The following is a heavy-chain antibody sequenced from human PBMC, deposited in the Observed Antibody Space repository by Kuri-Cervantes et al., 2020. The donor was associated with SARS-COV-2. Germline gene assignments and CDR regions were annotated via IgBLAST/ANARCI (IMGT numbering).Heavy chain of an antibody. Sequence: GGSLRLSCEASGFTFSSYSMNWVRQAPGKGLEWVSAISGSRDGDSTYYADSVRGRFTISRDNSKNTVYLQMNSLRAADTAVYYCAKASTVVTPLTAYWGQGALVTVSS. CDR2: ISGSRDGDST. V-gene: IGHV3-23*01. D-gene: IGHD2-21*02. J-gene: IGHJ4*02. CDR3: AKASTVVTPLTAY. CDR1: GFTFSSYS.